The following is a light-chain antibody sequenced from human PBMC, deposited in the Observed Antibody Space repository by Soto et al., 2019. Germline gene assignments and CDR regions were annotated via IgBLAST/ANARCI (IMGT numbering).Light chain of an antibody. CDR3: QQSYSTPPLT. Sequence: DIQMTQSPSSLSASIGDRVTITCRASQRININLNWYQQKPGKAPKLLISTASSLQSGVPSRFSGSGSGTDFTLIISSLQPEDFATYYCQQSYSTPPLTFGGGTKVEIK. CDR1: QRININ. CDR2: TAS. V-gene: IGKV1-39*01. J-gene: IGKJ4*01.